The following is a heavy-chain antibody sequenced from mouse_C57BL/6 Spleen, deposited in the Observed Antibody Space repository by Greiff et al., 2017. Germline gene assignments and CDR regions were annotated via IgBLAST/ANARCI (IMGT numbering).Heavy chain of an antibody. CDR1: GYTFTDYY. Sequence: VQLQQSGPELVKPGASVKISCKASGYTFTDYYMNWVKQSHGKSLEWIGDINPNNGGTSYNQKFKGKATLTVDKSSSTAYMELRSLTSEDSAVYYCARSGFLLYGSRFACWGQGTLVTVSA. V-gene: IGHV1-26*01. J-gene: IGHJ3*01. CDR2: INPNNGGT. CDR3: ARSGFLLYGSRFAC. D-gene: IGHD1-1*01.